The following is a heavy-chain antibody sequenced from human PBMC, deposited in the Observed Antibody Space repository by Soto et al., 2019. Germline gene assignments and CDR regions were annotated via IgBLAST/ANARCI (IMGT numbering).Heavy chain of an antibody. CDR3: ARDAYISGYYQFDY. J-gene: IGHJ4*02. D-gene: IGHD6-19*01. CDR2: IHFDGSTT. V-gene: IGHV3-74*01. CDR1: GFTFSSYW. Sequence: EVQLVESGGGLVEPGGSLRLSCAASGFTFSSYWMHWVRQDPGKGLVWVSRIHFDGSTTHYADSVKGRFTISRDNAKNTLSLQMNSLRAEDTAVYYCARDAYISGYYQFDYWGQGTLVTVSS.